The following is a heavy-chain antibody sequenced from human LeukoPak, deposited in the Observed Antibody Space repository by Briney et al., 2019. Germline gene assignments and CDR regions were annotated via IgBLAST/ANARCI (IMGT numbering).Heavy chain of an antibody. CDR2: ISAYNGNT. V-gene: IGHV1-18*01. CDR1: GYTFTSYG. D-gene: IGHD6-13*01. Sequence: VASVKVSCKASGYTFTSYGISWVRQAPGQGLEWMGWISAYNGNTNYAQKLQDRVTMTTDTSTSTAYMELRSLRSDDTAVYYCARDRISLGSSSSVDYWGQGTLVTVSS. J-gene: IGHJ4*02. CDR3: ARDRISLGSSSSVDY.